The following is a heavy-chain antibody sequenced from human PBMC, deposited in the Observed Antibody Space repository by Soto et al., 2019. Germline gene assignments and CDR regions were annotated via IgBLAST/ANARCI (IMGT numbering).Heavy chain of an antibody. Sequence: GSLRLSCAASGFTFSSNWMNWVRQAPGKGPEWVANIKQDGSEKYYVDSVKGRFTISRDNAKNSLLLQMNSLRVEDTAVYYCARDLGYCSGGTCYSVLDYWGQGALVTVSS. J-gene: IGHJ4*02. CDR2: IKQDGSEK. D-gene: IGHD2-15*01. CDR1: GFTFSSNW. CDR3: ARDLGYCSGGTCYSVLDY. V-gene: IGHV3-7*03.